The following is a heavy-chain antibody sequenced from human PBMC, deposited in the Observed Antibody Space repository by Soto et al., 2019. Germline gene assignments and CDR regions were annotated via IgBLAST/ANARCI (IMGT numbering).Heavy chain of an antibody. D-gene: IGHD2-15*01. J-gene: IGHJ3*02. V-gene: IGHV3-23*01. CDR2: ITADGGT. Sequence: EVPVLESGGGLVQPGGSLRLSCEGSEFTVSGHAMTWIRQAPGKGPEWVSTITADGGTYYADSVKGRFAMSRHTSENTLYLQMNSLGAEDTAAYYCAPHVSCSGGSCQYDAFAIRGQGTMVTVSS. CDR1: EFTVSGHA. CDR3: APHVSCSGGSCQYDAFAI.